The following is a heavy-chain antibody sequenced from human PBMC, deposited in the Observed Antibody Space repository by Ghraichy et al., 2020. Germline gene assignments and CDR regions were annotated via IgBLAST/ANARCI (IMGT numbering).Heavy chain of an antibody. CDR1: GDSISNYY. J-gene: IGHJ6*02. CDR2: IYYTGST. D-gene: IGHD4/OR15-4a*01. V-gene: IGHV4-59*01. CDR3: ASSPMVTVRRFHYYGMDV. Sequence: SETLSLTCTVSGDSISNYYWSWIRQPPGKGLEWIGSIYYTGSTKSNPSLKTRITISVDTYKNQFSLKVTSVTAADTAVYFCASSPMVTVRRFHYYGMDVWGQGTTVTVSS.